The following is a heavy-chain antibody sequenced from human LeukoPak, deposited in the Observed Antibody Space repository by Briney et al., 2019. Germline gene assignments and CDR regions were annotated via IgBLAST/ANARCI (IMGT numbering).Heavy chain of an antibody. CDR3: ARGVVVPAAKSLNWFDP. J-gene: IGHJ5*02. CDR1: DGSISSYY. Sequence: PSVTLSLPCTVSDGSISSYYWSWLRQPPGKGLEWLGYIYYSGSTNYNPSLKSRVTISVDTSKNQFSLKLSSVTAADTAVHYCARGVVVPAAKSLNWFDPWGQGTLVTVSS. D-gene: IGHD2-2*01. V-gene: IGHV4-59*01. CDR2: IYYSGST.